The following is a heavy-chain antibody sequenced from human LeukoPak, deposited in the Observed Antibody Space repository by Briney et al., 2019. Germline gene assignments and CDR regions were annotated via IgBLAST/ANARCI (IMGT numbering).Heavy chain of an antibody. CDR1: GFTFSNYW. D-gene: IGHD1-14*01. CDR2: IKEDGREK. V-gene: IGHV3-7*01. CDR3: ARLFYHSAEY. Sequence: PGGSLRLSCAASGFTFSNYWMSWVRQAPGKGLEWVATIKEDGREKYYVDSVKGRFTTSGDNAKNSLYLQMDSLRPEDTAVYYCARLFYHSAEYCGQGTLVTVSS. J-gene: IGHJ4*02.